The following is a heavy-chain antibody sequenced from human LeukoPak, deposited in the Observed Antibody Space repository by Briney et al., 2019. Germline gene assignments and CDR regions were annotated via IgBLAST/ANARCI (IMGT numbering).Heavy chain of an antibody. Sequence: GGSLRLSCSASGFTFSIYAMHWVRQAPGKGLESVSVIPSNGGSTYYADSVKGRFTISRDNSKNTLYLQMSSLRVEDTAVYYCVKSTSSGWYTTTYFDYWGQGTLVTVS. D-gene: IGHD6-19*01. J-gene: IGHJ4*02. CDR1: GFTFSIYA. V-gene: IGHV3-64D*06. CDR3: VKSTSSGWYTTTYFDY. CDR2: IPSNGGST.